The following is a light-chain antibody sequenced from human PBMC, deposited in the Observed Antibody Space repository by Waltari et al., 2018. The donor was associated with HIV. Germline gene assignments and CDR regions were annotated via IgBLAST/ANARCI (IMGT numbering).Light chain of an antibody. CDR2: RNN. J-gene: IGLJ2*01. Sequence: QSVLTQPPSASGTPGQRVTISCSGSSSDIGSYYVYLFQQLPGTAPKLLIYRNNQRPSGVPDRFSGSKSGTSASLAISGLRSEDEADYYCATWDDNLSGVVFGGGTKLTVL. CDR3: ATWDDNLSGVV. V-gene: IGLV1-47*01. CDR1: SSDIGSYY.